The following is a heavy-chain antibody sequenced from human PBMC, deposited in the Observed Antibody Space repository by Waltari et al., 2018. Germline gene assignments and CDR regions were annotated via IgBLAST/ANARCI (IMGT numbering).Heavy chain of an antibody. CDR2: IRYDGGNK. J-gene: IGHJ4*02. CDR3: ARPPGVAAYYFDY. CDR1: GFTFSSYG. V-gene: IGHV3-30*02. D-gene: IGHD2-15*01. Sequence: QVQLVESGGGVVQPGGSLRLSCAASGFTFSSYGMHWVRQAPGKGLEWVAFIRYDGGNKYYADSVKGRFTISRDNSKNTLYLQMNSLRAEDTAVYYCARPPGVAAYYFDYWGQGTLVTVSS.